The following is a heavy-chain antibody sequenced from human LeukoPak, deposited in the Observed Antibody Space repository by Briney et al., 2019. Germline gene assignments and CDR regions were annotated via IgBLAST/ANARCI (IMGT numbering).Heavy chain of an antibody. CDR2: IYYSGST. D-gene: IGHD5-24*01. CDR1: GGSISSSSYY. J-gene: IGHJ4*02. CDR3: ARGPEMATITPLYYFDY. Sequence: SETLSLTCTVSGGSISSSSYYWGWIRQPPGKGLEWIGSIYYSGSTYYNPSLKSRVTISVDTSKNQFSLKLSSVTAADTAVYYCARGPEMATITPLYYFDYWGQGTLVTVSS. V-gene: IGHV4-39*07.